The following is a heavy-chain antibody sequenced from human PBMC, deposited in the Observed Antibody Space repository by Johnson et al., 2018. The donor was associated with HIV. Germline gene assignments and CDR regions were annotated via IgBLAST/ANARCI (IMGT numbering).Heavy chain of an antibody. CDR1: GFTFDDYA. Sequence: EVQLVESGGGVVRPGGSLRLSCAASGFTFDDYAMNWVRQAPGKGLEWVSGFTWDGDRTAYADSVKGRFTISRDNAKKSLYVQMNSLRAEDTALYYCARERRSTNTWYVRDAFDIWGQGTMVTVSS. D-gene: IGHD2-2*01. J-gene: IGHJ3*02. CDR2: FTWDGDRT. CDR3: ARERRSTNTWYVRDAFDI. V-gene: IGHV3-20*04.